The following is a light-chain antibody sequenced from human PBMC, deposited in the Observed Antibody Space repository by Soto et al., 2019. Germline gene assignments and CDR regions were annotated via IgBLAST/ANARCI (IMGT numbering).Light chain of an antibody. V-gene: IGKV3-15*01. Sequence: ELALTQSGDALSLSPGQRASLSWRASQSVSSNLAWYQQKPGQAPRLLIYGASTRATGIPARFSGSGSGTGFTLTISSLQSEDFAVYYCQQYNTWPPSFGPGTKVDIK. CDR2: GAS. CDR3: QQYNTWPPS. CDR1: QSVSSN. J-gene: IGKJ3*01.